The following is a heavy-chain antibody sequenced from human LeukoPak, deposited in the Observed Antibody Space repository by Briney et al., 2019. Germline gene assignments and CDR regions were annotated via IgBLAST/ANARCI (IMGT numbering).Heavy chain of an antibody. J-gene: IGHJ4*02. CDR2: IYASGST. D-gene: IGHD4-17*01. V-gene: IGHV4-4*07. Sequence: SETLSLTCTVSGGSISPYYWSWIRQPAGKGLEWIGRIYASGSTTYNSSLKSRVTMSVDTSRNQFSLKVSSVTAADTAMYYCVRIAYGDYYFDHWGQGTLVTVSS. CDR1: GGSISPYY. CDR3: VRIAYGDYYFDH.